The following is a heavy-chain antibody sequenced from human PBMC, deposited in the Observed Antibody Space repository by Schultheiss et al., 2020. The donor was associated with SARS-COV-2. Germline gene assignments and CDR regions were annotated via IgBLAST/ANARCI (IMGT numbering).Heavy chain of an antibody. CDR1: GFTFSSYA. Sequence: GGSLRLSCAASGFTFSSYAMTWVRQTAGKGLEWVSAISGSGDRADYVDSVKGRFTISRDNSKNTLYLQMNSLRAEDTAVYYCAKDRTPLRFLEWLLDYWGQGTLVTVSS. V-gene: IGHV3-23*01. CDR3: AKDRTPLRFLEWLLDY. CDR2: ISGSGDRA. J-gene: IGHJ4*02. D-gene: IGHD3-3*01.